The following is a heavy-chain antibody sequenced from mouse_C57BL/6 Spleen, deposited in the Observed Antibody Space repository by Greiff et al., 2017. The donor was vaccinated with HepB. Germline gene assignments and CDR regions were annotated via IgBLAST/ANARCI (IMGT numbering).Heavy chain of an antibody. V-gene: IGHV1-82*01. CDR2: IYPGDGDT. CDR1: GYAFSSSW. D-gene: IGHD1-1*01. CDR3: AREAYYYGSSYWYFDV. J-gene: IGHJ1*03. Sequence: VQLQQSGPELVKPGASVKISCKASGYAFSSSWMNWVKQRPGKGLEWVGRIYPGDGDTNYNGKFKGKATLTAEKSSSTAYMQLSSLTSEDSAVYFCAREAYYYGSSYWYFDVWGTGTTVTVSS.